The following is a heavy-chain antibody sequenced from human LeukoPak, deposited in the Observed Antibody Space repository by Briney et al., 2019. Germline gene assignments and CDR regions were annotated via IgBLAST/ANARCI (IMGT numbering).Heavy chain of an antibody. D-gene: IGHD4-17*01. Sequence: PGGSLRLSCAASGFTFSSYGMHWVRQAPGKGLEWVAVIWYDGSNKYYADSVKGRFTISRDNSKNTLYLQMNSLRDEDTAVYYCAKDGEGDYGDYGGWYYFDYWGQGTLVTVSP. J-gene: IGHJ4*02. CDR3: AKDGEGDYGDYGGWYYFDY. CDR1: GFTFSSYG. V-gene: IGHV3-33*06. CDR2: IWYDGSNK.